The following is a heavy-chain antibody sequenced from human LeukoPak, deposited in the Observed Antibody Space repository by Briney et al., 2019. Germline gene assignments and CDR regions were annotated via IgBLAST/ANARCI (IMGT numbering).Heavy chain of an antibody. Sequence: PGGSLRLSCTSSEITFSSYWMSWVRQAPGKGLEWVANIKQDGSEKYYVDSLKGRFTISRDNAKNSLYLQMNSLRAEDTAVYYCATSQTTSGRYANAFDIWGQGTMVTVSS. V-gene: IGHV3-7*01. CDR1: EITFSSYW. J-gene: IGHJ3*02. CDR3: ATSQTTSGRYANAFDI. D-gene: IGHD6-19*01. CDR2: IKQDGSEK.